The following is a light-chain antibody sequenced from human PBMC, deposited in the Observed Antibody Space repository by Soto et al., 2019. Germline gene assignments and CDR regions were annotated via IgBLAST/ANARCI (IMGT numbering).Light chain of an antibody. CDR2: GAS. J-gene: IGKJ5*01. Sequence: EIVLTQSPATLSLSPGERDPLSCRASQNVYRYLAWYQQKPGQAPRLLIYGASSRATGIPDRFSGSGSGTHFTLTISRLEPGDFAVYYCQHFGGTTFTFGQGTRLEIK. CDR1: QNVYRY. V-gene: IGKV3-20*01. CDR3: QHFGGTTFT.